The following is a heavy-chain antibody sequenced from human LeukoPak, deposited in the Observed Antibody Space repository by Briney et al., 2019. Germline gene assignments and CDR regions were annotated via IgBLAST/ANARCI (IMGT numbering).Heavy chain of an antibody. CDR2: INPNSGGT. Sequence: ASVKVSCKASGYTFTGYYMHWVRQAPGQGLEWMGWINPNSGGTNYAQKFQGRVTMTRDTSISTAYMELSRLRSDDTAVYYCARDTDYYDSSGPYRDWGQGTLVNVSS. D-gene: IGHD3-22*01. CDR3: ARDTDYYDSSGPYRD. CDR1: GYTFTGYY. V-gene: IGHV1-2*02. J-gene: IGHJ4*02.